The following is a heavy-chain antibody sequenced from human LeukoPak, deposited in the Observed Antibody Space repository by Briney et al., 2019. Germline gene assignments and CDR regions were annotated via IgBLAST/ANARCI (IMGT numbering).Heavy chain of an antibody. Sequence: PGGSLRLSCAASGFTFSTYTMHWVRQAPGKGLEWVAVISYDGISKYFADSVKGRFTISRDNSKNTLYLQMNSLRAEDTAVYSCARGGIAAAGNGPYYYYGMDVWGQGTTVTVSS. V-gene: IGHV3-30-3*01. J-gene: IGHJ6*02. D-gene: IGHD6-13*01. CDR3: ARGGIAAAGNGPYYYYGMDV. CDR1: GFTFSTYT. CDR2: ISYDGISK.